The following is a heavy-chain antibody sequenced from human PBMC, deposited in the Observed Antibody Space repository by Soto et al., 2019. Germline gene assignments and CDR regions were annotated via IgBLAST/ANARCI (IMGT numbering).Heavy chain of an antibody. Sequence: ASVKVSCKASGGTFSSYAISWVRQAPGQGLEWMGGIIPIFGTANYAQKFQGRVTITADESTSTAYMELSSLRSEDTAVYYCASPRRITIFGVDTGLNYYYGMDVWGQGTTVTVSS. D-gene: IGHD3-3*01. CDR1: GGTFSSYA. J-gene: IGHJ6*02. V-gene: IGHV1-69*13. CDR3: ASPRRITIFGVDTGLNYYYGMDV. CDR2: IIPIFGTA.